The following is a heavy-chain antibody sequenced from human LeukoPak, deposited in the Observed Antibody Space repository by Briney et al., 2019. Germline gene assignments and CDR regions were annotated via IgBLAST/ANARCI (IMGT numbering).Heavy chain of an antibody. CDR2: ISSYGSNK. CDR3: AKEISSSSSWYGDDAFDI. Sequence: GGSLRLSCAVSKFCFSVYTMHWVRQAPGKGLEWVALISSYGSNKYYAESVKGRFTISRDDSKNTVYLQMNSLRAEDTAVYYCAKEISSSSSWYGDDAFDIWGQGTMVIVSS. J-gene: IGHJ3*02. V-gene: IGHV3-30-3*01. D-gene: IGHD6-13*01. CDR1: KFCFSVYT.